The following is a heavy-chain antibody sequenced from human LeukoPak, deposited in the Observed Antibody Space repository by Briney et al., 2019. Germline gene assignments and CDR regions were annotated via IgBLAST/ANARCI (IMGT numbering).Heavy chain of an antibody. Sequence: ASVKVSCKASGYTFTSYDINWVRQATGQGLEWMGWMNPNSGNTGYAQKFQGRVTMTRNTSISTAYMELSSLRSEDTAVYYCARGEFPYYDILTGYYTYYYYYYMDVWGKGTTVTISS. CDR1: GYTFTSYD. CDR3: ARGEFPYYDILTGYYTYYYYYYMDV. J-gene: IGHJ6*03. V-gene: IGHV1-8*01. D-gene: IGHD3-9*01. CDR2: MNPNSGNT.